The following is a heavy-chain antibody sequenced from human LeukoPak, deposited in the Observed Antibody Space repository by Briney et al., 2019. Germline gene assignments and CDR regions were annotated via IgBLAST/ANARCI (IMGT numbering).Heavy chain of an antibody. CDR2: ISSSGSTI. V-gene: IGHV3-11*04. CDR3: ARLEWDAVVVVAAIRPHYYYYMDV. Sequence: KPGGSLRLSCAASGFTFSDYYMSWIRQAPGKWLEWVSYISSSGSTIYYADSVKGRFTISRDNAKNSLYLQMNSLRAEDTAVYYCARLEWDAVVVVAAIRPHYYYYMDVWGKGTMVTVSS. CDR1: GFTFSDYY. D-gene: IGHD2-15*01. J-gene: IGHJ6*03.